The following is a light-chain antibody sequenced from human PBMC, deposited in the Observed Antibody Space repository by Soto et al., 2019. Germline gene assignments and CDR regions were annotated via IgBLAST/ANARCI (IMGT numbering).Light chain of an antibody. V-gene: IGKV1-5*01. CDR2: GAS. CDR1: QRIATW. CDR3: QQYHGYSRT. J-gene: IGKJ1*01. Sequence: DIPLTQSPSTLSASVGDRVTITCRASQRIATWLAWYQHQPGSAPKLLIYGASTLQSGVASRFSGSGSGTEFTLTISSMQPDDFATYYCQQYHGYSRTFGQGTKVDIK.